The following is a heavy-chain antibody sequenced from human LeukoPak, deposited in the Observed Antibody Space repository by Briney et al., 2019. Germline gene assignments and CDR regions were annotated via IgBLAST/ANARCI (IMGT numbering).Heavy chain of an antibody. J-gene: IGHJ4*02. CDR2: MNPNSGNT. D-gene: IGHD6-19*01. CDR3: ARDCDIAVAGFDYFDY. V-gene: IGHV1-8*01. CDR1: GYTFTSYD. Sequence: GASVKVSCKASGYTFTSYDINWVRQATGQGLEWMGWMNPNSGNTGYAHKFQGRVTMTRNTSISTAYMELSSLRSEDTAVYYCARDCDIAVAGFDYFDYWGQGTLVTVSS.